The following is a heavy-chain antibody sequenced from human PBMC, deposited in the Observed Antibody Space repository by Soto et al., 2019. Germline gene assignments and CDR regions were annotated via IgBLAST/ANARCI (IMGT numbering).Heavy chain of an antibody. V-gene: IGHV3-74*01. D-gene: IGHD5-12*01. J-gene: IGHJ6*02. CDR3: ARGGGYDSEEYYYYGMDV. Sequence: GGSLRLSCAASGFTFSSYLMHWVRQSPGKGLVWVSRINSDGSSTSYADSVKGRFTISRDNAKNTLYLQMNSLRAEDTAVYYCARGGGYDSEEYYYYGMDVWGQGTTVTVSS. CDR1: GFTFSSYL. CDR2: INSDGSST.